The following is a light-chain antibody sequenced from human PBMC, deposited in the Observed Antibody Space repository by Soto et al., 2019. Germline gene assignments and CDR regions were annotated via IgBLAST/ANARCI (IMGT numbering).Light chain of an antibody. CDR3: CSYAGSSTWV. Sequence: QSVLTQPASVSGSPGQSITISCTGTSSDVGGYNLVSWYQQHPGKAPKLIIYEGSKRPSGVSNRFSGSKSGNTASLTISGLQAEDEADYYCCSYAGSSTWVFGGGTKVTVL. CDR2: EGS. V-gene: IGLV2-23*01. CDR1: SSDVGGYNL. J-gene: IGLJ3*02.